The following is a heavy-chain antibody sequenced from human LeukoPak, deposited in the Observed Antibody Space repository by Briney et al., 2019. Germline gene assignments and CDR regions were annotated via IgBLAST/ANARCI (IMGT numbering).Heavy chain of an antibody. J-gene: IGHJ4*02. CDR1: GGTFSSYA. V-gene: IGHV1-69*13. CDR3: ARAPLGKTAPFDY. Sequence: GASVKVSCKASGGTFSSYAISWVRQAPGQGLEWMGGIIPIFGTANYAQKFQGRVTITADESTSTAYMELSRLRSDDTAVYYCARAPLGKTAPFDYWGQGTLVTVSS. CDR2: IIPIFGTA. D-gene: IGHD1-26*01.